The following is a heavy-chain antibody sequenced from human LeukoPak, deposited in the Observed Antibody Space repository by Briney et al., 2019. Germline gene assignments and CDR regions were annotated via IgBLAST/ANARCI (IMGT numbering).Heavy chain of an antibody. V-gene: IGHV4-34*01. J-gene: IGHJ6*03. D-gene: IGHD7-27*01. CDR1: GGSFSGYY. CDR3: ARSGAPPYYYYMDV. Sequence: SETLSLTCAVYGGSFSGYYWSWIRQPPGKGLEWIGEINHSGSTNYNPSLKSRVTISVDTSKNQFSLKLSSVTAADTAVYYCARSGAPPYYYYMDVWGKGTTVTVSS. CDR2: INHSGST.